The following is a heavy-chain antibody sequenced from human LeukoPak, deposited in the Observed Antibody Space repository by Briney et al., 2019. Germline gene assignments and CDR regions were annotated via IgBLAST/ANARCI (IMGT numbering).Heavy chain of an antibody. CDR3: ATSSFSLLWFGEPTFDY. J-gene: IGHJ4*02. CDR1: GGSISSGGYY. Sequence: SETLSLTCTVSGGSISSGGYYWSWIRQHPGKGLEWIGYIYYSGSTYYNPSLKSRVTISVDTSKNQFSLKLSSVTAADTAVYYCATSSFSLLWFGEPTFDYWGQGTLVTVSS. V-gene: IGHV4-31*03. D-gene: IGHD3-10*01. CDR2: IYYSGST.